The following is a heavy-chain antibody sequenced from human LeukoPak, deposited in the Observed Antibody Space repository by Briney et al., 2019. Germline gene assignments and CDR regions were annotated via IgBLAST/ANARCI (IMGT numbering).Heavy chain of an antibody. CDR2: INHSGST. CDR1: GGSFSGYY. CDR3: ARQEYSSSESSEYFQH. J-gene: IGHJ1*01. V-gene: IGHV4-34*01. D-gene: IGHD6-6*01. Sequence: PSETLSLTCAVYGGSFSGYYWSWIRQPPGKGLEWIGEINHSGSTNYNPSLKSRVTISVDTSKNQFSPKLSSVTAADTAVYYCARQEYSSSESSEYFQHWGQGTLVTVSS.